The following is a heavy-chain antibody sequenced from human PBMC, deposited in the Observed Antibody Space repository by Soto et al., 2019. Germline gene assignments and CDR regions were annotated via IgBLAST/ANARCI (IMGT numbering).Heavy chain of an antibody. Sequence: QITLKESGPTLVNPTQTLTLTCTFSGFSLSTSGVGVGWIRQPPGKALEWLALIYWDDDKRYSPSLKSRLTITKDTSKNQVVLTMTNMDPVDTATYYCAHSTLLGYCSGGSCLAGAFDIWGQGTMVTVSS. CDR2: IYWDDDK. V-gene: IGHV2-5*02. CDR3: AHSTLLGYCSGGSCLAGAFDI. CDR1: GFSLSTSGVG. D-gene: IGHD2-15*01. J-gene: IGHJ3*02.